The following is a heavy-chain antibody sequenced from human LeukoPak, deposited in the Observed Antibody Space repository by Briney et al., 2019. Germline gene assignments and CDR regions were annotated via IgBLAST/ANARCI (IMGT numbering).Heavy chain of an antibody. CDR2: IYYSGST. CDR1: GGPISRYY. D-gene: IGHD3-3*01. Sequence: PSETLSLTCSVSGGPISRYYWIWIRQPPGKRLEWIGHIYYSGSTNYNPSLKSRVTISVDTSKNQFSLKLSSVTAADTAVYYCASRSSIWSGYQDTLYYFDSWGQGTLVTVSS. J-gene: IGHJ4*02. V-gene: IGHV4-59*01. CDR3: ASRSSIWSGYQDTLYYFDS.